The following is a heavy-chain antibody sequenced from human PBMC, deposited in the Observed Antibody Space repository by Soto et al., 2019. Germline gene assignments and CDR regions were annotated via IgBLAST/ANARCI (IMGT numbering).Heavy chain of an antibody. CDR1: GGTFSSYA. CDR3: PRGKRRGGYSSGPFDY. J-gene: IGHJ4*01. V-gene: IGHV1-69*13. Sequence: SVKVSCKASGGTFSSYAISWVRQAPGQGLEWMGGIIPIFGTANYAQKFQGRVTITADESTSTAYMELSSLRSEDTAVFYCPRGKRRGGYSSGPFDYWGQ. D-gene: IGHD5-18*01. CDR2: IIPIFGTA.